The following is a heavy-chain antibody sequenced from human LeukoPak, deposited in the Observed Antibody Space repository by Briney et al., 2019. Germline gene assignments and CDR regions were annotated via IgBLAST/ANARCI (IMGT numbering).Heavy chain of an antibody. CDR2: IYYSGST. Sequence: SETLSLTCTVSGGSISSSSYYWGWIRQPPGKGLEWIGSIYYSGSTYYNLSLKSRVTISVDTSKNQFSLKLSSVTAADTAVYYCARHEFSSSWNWFDPWGQGTLVTVSS. V-gene: IGHV4-39*01. CDR1: GGSISSSSYY. J-gene: IGHJ5*02. CDR3: ARHEFSSSWNWFDP. D-gene: IGHD6-13*01.